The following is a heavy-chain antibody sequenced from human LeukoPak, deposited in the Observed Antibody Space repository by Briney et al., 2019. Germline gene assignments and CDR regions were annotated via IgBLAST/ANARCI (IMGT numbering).Heavy chain of an antibody. Sequence: APVKVSCKASGYTFTSYYMHWVRQAPGQGLEWMGIINPSGGSTSYAQKFQGRVTMTRDTSKNQFSLKLSSVTAADTAMYYCASGEDYYDSSGYEDYWGQGILVTVSS. D-gene: IGHD3-22*01. V-gene: IGHV1-46*01. CDR1: GYTFTSYY. CDR2: INPSGGST. J-gene: IGHJ4*02. CDR3: ASGEDYYDSSGYEDY.